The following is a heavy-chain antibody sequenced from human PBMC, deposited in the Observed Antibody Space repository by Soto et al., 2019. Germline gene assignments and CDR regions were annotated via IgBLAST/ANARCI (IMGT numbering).Heavy chain of an antibody. CDR2: IIPILGIA. J-gene: IGHJ4*02. V-gene: IGHV1-69*02. Sequence: QVQLVQSGAEVKKPGSSVKVSCKASGGTFSSYTISWVRQAPGQGLEWMGRIIPILGIANYAQKFQGRVTITADKSTSTAYMELSSLRSEDTAVYYCARAGTSGSGYDFAVDHWGQGTLVTVSS. D-gene: IGHD5-12*01. CDR1: GGTFSSYT. CDR3: ARAGTSGSGYDFAVDH.